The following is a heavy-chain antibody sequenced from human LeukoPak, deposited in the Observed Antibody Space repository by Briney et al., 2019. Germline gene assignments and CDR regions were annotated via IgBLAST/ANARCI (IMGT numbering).Heavy chain of an antibody. CDR3: ARGYYYYGMDV. CDR2: IYNSGNT. J-gene: IGHJ6*02. Sequence: PSETLSLTCNVSGGSISSGGYYWSWIRQHPGKGLEWIGYIYNSGNTFYNPSLKSRVTISVDTSKNQFSLKLSSVTAADTAVYYCARGYYYYGMDVWGQGTTVTVSS. V-gene: IGHV4-31*03. CDR1: GGSISSGGYY.